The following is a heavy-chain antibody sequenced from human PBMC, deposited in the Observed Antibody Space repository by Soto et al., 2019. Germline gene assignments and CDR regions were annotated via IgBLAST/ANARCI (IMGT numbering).Heavy chain of an antibody. Sequence: GESLKISCAASGFTFSSYVMSWVRQAPGKGLEWVSAISGSGGSTYYADSVKGRFTISRDNSKNTLYLQMNSLRAEDTAVYYCAPAAAPKDIFDYWGQGTLVTVSS. J-gene: IGHJ4*02. CDR2: ISGSGGST. D-gene: IGHD6-13*01. V-gene: IGHV3-23*01. CDR3: APAAAPKDIFDY. CDR1: GFTFSSYV.